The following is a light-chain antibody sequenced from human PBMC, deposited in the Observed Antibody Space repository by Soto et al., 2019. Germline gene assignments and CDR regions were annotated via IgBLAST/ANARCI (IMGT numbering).Light chain of an antibody. CDR2: MVS. CDR3: TSPTPGSLYV. CDR1: SSDVGNYNY. J-gene: IGLJ1*01. V-gene: IGLV2-14*01. Sequence: QSALTQPASVSGSPGQSITISCTGTSSDVGNYNYVSWYQQYPGRVPKLLIYMVSNRASGVSNRFSGSKSGNTASLTISGLQDEEEADYFCTSPTPGSLYVFGTGTKVTV.